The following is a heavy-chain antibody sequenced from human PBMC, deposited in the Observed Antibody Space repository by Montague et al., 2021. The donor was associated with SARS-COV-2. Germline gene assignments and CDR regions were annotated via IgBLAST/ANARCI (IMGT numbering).Heavy chain of an antibody. Sequence: SETLSLTCTVSGGSVSSGSYYWSWIRQPPGKGLEWLGYIYYSGXTXYXXXXKXRVTISVDTSKNQFSLKLSSVTAADTAVYYCARERLGYYDASSYYIFDYWGQGTLVTVSS. D-gene: IGHD3-22*01. CDR3: ARERLGYYDASSYYIFDY. CDR2: IYYSGXT. J-gene: IGHJ4*02. V-gene: IGHV4-61*01. CDR1: GGSVSSGSYY.